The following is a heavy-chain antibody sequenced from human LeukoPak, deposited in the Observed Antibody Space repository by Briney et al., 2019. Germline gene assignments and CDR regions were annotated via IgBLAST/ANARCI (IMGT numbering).Heavy chain of an antibody. CDR1: GFTFSSYA. CDR3: AKVPRRLEAFDY. J-gene: IGHJ4*02. Sequence: GESLRLSCAASGFTFSSYAMSWVRQAPGKGLEWVSAISGSGGSTYYADSVKGRFTISRDNSKNTLYLQMNSLRAEDTAVYYCAKVPRRLEAFDYWGQGTLVTVSS. CDR2: ISGSGGST. V-gene: IGHV3-23*01. D-gene: IGHD3-3*01.